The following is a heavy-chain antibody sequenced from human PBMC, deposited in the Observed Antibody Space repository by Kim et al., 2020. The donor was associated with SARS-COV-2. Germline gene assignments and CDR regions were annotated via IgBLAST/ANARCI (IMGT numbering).Heavy chain of an antibody. CDR1: GFTFSNAW. Sequence: GGSLRLSCAASGFTFSNAWMSWVRQAPGKGLEWVGRIKSKTDGGTTDYAAPVKGRFTISRDDSKNTLYLQMNSLKTEDTAVYYCTRYCSGGSCYSVHYYYGMDVWGQGTTVTVSS. CDR2: IKSKTDGGTT. J-gene: IGHJ6*02. V-gene: IGHV3-15*01. D-gene: IGHD2-15*01. CDR3: TRYCSGGSCYSVHYYYGMDV.